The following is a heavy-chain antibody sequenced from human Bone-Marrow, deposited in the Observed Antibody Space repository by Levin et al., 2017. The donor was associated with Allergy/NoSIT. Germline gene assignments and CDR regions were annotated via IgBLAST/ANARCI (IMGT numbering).Heavy chain of an antibody. CDR2: IYAGDSDA. Sequence: ASVKVSCKGSGYSFSSYWIGWVRQMPGKGLEWMGIIYAGDSDARYSPSFQGQVTISADKSISTAYLQWSSLKASDTAMYYCARQYTTSHAFDIWGQGTMVTVSS. V-gene: IGHV5-51*01. CDR1: GYSFSSYW. D-gene: IGHD1-1*01. J-gene: IGHJ3*02. CDR3: ARQYTTSHAFDI.